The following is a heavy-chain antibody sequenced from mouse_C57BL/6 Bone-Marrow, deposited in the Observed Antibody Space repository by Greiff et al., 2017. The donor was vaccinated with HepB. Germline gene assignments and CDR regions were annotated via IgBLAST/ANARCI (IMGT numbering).Heavy chain of an antibody. CDR3: ARLGYYYGSSPHFDY. CDR1: GYAFSSSW. J-gene: IGHJ2*01. Sequence: QVQLQQSGPELVKPGASVKISCKASGYAFSSSWMNWVKQRPGKGLEWIGRIYPGDGDTNYNGKFKGKATLTADKSSSTAYMQLSSLTSEDSAVYYCARLGYYYGSSPHFDYWGQGTTLTVSS. V-gene: IGHV1-82*01. D-gene: IGHD1-1*01. CDR2: IYPGDGDT.